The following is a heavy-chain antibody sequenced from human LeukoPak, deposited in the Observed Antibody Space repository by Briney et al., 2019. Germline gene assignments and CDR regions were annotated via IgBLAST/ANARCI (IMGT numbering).Heavy chain of an antibody. CDR2: IGGSGGST. CDR3: AKVGSLRPYYFDY. D-gene: IGHD4-17*01. V-gene: IGHV3-23*01. CDR1: GFTFSSYA. J-gene: IGHJ4*02. Sequence: GGSLSLSCAASGFTFSSYAMRWVRQAPGKGLEWVSGIGGSGGSTYYADSVKGRFTISRDNSKNTLYLQMNSLRAEDTAVYYCAKVGSLRPYYFDYLGQGTQVTVSS.